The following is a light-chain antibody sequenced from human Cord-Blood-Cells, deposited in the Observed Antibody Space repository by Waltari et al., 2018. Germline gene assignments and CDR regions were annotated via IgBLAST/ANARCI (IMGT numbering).Light chain of an antibody. CDR3: AAWDDSLSGVV. Sequence: QSVLTQPSSPSGTPAQRVTISCSGGSSNIGSNSVYWYPQLPGTAPKLLIYRNNQRPSGVPDRFSGSKSGTSASLAISGLRSEDEADYYCAAWDDSLSGVVFGGGTKLTVL. V-gene: IGLV1-47*01. CDR2: RNN. CDR1: SSNIGSNS. J-gene: IGLJ2*01.